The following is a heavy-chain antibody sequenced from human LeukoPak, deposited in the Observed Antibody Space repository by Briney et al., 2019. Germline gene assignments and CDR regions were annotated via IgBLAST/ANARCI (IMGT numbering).Heavy chain of an antibody. V-gene: IGHV7-4-1*02. CDR2: INTNTGNP. CDR3: ATPVGAAADELNS. J-gene: IGHJ4*02. CDR1: GYSFTTYA. D-gene: IGHD6-13*01. Sequence: ASVKVSCTASGYSFTTYAMNWVRQAPGQGLEWMGWINTNTGNPTYAQGFTGRFVFSLDTSVSAAYLQISSLRAEDTAIYYCATPVGAAADELNSWGQGTLVTVSS.